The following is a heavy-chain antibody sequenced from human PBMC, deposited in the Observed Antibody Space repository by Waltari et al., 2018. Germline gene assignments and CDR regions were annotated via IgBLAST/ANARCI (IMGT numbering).Heavy chain of an antibody. CDR2: SYYSGCT. CDR1: GGSISSSSYY. CDR3: ARPGSSSWYYFDY. D-gene: IGHD6-13*01. Sequence: QLQLQESGPGLVKPSETLSLTCTVSGGSISSSSYYWGWIRQPPGKGLEGIGSSYYSGCTYYNPSLKSRVTIAVDTSKNQFSLKLSSVTAADTAVYYCARPGSSSWYYFDYWGQGTLVTVSS. J-gene: IGHJ4*02. V-gene: IGHV4-39*07.